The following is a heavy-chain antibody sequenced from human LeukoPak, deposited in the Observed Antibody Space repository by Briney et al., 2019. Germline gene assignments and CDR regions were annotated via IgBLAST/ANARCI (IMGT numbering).Heavy chain of an antibody. CDR1: GGSINSYY. J-gene: IGHJ4*02. V-gene: IGHV4-59*12. D-gene: IGHD3-9*01. Sequence: SETLSLTCTVSGGSINSYYWSWIRQPPGKGLEWVGYIYYSGSTNYNPSLKSRVTISVDTSKNQFSLKLSSVTAADTAVYYCARGQLKGLRYFDWPGGYFDYWGQGTLVTVSS. CDR3: ARGQLKGLRYFDWPGGYFDY. CDR2: IYYSGST.